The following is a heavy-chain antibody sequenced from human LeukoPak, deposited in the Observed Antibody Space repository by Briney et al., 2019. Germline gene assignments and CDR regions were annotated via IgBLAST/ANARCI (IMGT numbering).Heavy chain of an antibody. CDR2: MNPNSGNT. Sequence: ASVKVSCKASGCTFTSYDINWVRQATGQGLEWMGWMNPNSGNTGYAQKFQGRVTISRNTSISTAYMELSSLRSEDTAVYYCARGPDYYDIYAFDIWGQGTMVTVSS. V-gene: IGHV1-8*03. J-gene: IGHJ3*02. D-gene: IGHD3-22*01. CDR3: ARGPDYYDIYAFDI. CDR1: GCTFTSYD.